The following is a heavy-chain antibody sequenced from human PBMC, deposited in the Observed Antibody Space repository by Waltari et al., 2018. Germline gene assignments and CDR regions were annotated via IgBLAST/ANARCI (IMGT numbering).Heavy chain of an antibody. D-gene: IGHD3-22*01. V-gene: IGHV4-38-2*01. Sequence: QVQLQESGPGLVKPSETLSLTCAVSGYSISSGYYWGWIRQPPGKGLEWIGSIYHSGSTYYNPSLKSRVTISVDTSKNQFSLKLSSVTAADTAVYYCARHYYDSSGYPDYWGQGTLVTVSS. CDR3: ARHYYDSSGYPDY. CDR2: IYHSGST. J-gene: IGHJ4*02. CDR1: GYSISSGYY.